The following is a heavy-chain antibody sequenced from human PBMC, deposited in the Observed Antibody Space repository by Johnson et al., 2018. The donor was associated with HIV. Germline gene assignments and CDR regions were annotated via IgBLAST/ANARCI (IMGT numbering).Heavy chain of an antibody. D-gene: IGHD3-22*01. Sequence: VQLVESGGGLVQPGGSLRLSCAASGFTVSSNYMSWVRQAPGKGLEWVSVIYSGGSTSYADSVKGRFTISRDNAKNSLYLQMNSLRAEDTAVYYCARGRPSGSHDAFDIWGQGTMVTVSS. J-gene: IGHJ3*02. CDR1: GFTVSSNY. V-gene: IGHV3-66*01. CDR2: IYSGGST. CDR3: ARGRPSGSHDAFDI.